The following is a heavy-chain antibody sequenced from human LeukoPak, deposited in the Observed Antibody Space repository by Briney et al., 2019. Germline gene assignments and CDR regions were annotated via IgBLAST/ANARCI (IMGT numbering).Heavy chain of an antibody. CDR3: AKGRYHHSSGYPDY. J-gene: IGHJ4*02. Sequence: PGGSLRLSCGASGFTFSSYAMSWVRQAPGKGLERVSAISGSGGSTYYADSVKGRFTISRDNSKNTLYLQMNSLRAEDTAVYYCAKGRYHHSSGYPDYWGQGTLVTVSS. V-gene: IGHV3-23*01. CDR1: GFTFSSYA. CDR2: ISGSGGST. D-gene: IGHD3-22*01.